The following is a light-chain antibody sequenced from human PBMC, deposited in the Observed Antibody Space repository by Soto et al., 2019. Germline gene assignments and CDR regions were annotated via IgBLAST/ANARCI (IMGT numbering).Light chain of an antibody. V-gene: IGKV3-15*01. J-gene: IGKJ1*01. Sequence: LMTQSPATLSVSPGERAALSCRASQSVSTNLAWYQQKPGQPPRLLIYFASTRATAVPARLTAGGSGTEFTLPIRRLEPEDFAVYYCQQYGSSGTFGQGTKVDIK. CDR2: FAS. CDR1: QSVSTN. CDR3: QQYGSSGT.